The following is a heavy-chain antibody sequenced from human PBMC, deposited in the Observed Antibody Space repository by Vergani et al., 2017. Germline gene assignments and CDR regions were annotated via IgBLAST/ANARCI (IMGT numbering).Heavy chain of an antibody. CDR1: GGSISSSSYY. V-gene: IGHV4-39*07. D-gene: IGHD3-9*01. CDR3: ARDAIPYYDILTGYSSAFDY. J-gene: IGHJ4*02. Sequence: QLQLQESGPGLVKPSETLSLTCTVSGGSISSSSYYWGWIRQPPGKGLEWIGSIYYSGSTYYHPSLKSRVTISVDTSKNQFSLQLSSVTAAATAVYYCARDAIPYYDILTGYSSAFDYWGQGTLVTVSS. CDR2: IYYSGST.